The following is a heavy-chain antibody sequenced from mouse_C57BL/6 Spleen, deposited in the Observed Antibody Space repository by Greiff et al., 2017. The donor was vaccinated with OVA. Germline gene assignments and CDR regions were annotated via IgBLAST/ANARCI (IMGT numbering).Heavy chain of an antibody. D-gene: IGHD4-1*01. Sequence: QVQLKQPGAELVRPGSSVKLSCKASGYTFTSYWMHWVKQRPIQGLEWIGNIDPSDSETHYNQKFKDKATLTVDKSSSTAYMQLSSLTSEDSAVYYCASSKLGRGDYFDYWGQGTTLTVSS. CDR3: ASSKLGRGDYFDY. CDR1: GYTFTSYW. CDR2: IDPSDSET. J-gene: IGHJ2*01. V-gene: IGHV1-52*01.